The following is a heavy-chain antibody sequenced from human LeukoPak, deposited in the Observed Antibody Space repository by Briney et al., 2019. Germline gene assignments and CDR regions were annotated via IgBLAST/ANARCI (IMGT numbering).Heavy chain of an antibody. V-gene: IGHV4-38-2*01. CDR1: GYSISSGYY. CDR2: IYHSGST. CDR3: ARGFGYSSDY. D-gene: IGHD6-13*01. Sequence: LETLSLTCAVSGYSISSGYYWGWIRQPPGKGLEWIGSIYHSGSTYYNPSLKSRVTISVDTSKNQFSLKLSSVTAADTAVYYCARGFGYSSDYWGQGTLVTVSS. J-gene: IGHJ4*02.